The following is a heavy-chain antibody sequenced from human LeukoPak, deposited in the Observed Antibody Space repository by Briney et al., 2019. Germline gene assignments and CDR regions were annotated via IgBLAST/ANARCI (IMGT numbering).Heavy chain of an antibody. V-gene: IGHV1-24*01. D-gene: IGHD2-15*01. Sequence: ASVKVSCKVSGYTLTELSMHWVRQAPGKGLEWMGGFDPEDGETIYAQKFQGRVPMTEDTSTDPAYIELSSLRSEDTAVYYWATLFDCNGEHWGQGTLVTVSS. J-gene: IGHJ4*02. CDR1: GYTLTELS. CDR3: ATLFDCNGEH. CDR2: FDPEDGET.